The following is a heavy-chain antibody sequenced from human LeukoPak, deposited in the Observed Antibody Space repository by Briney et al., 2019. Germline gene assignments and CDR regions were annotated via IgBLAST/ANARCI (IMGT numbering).Heavy chain of an antibody. CDR2: ISSSSSYI. Sequence: GGPLRLSCAASGFTFSSYSMNWVRQAPGKGLEWVSSISSSSSYIYYADSVKGRFTISRDNAKNSLYLQMNSLRAEDTAVYYCARRSGYTAAGTPDYWGQGTLVTVSS. D-gene: IGHD6-13*01. V-gene: IGHV3-21*01. CDR1: GFTFSSYS. J-gene: IGHJ4*02. CDR3: ARRSGYTAAGTPDY.